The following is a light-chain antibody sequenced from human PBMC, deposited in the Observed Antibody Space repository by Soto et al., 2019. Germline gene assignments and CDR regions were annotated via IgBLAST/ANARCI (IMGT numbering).Light chain of an antibody. CDR2: GAS. CDR3: QQYNNWTPWT. CDR1: QSVSSD. Sequence: EIVMTQSPATLSVSPGERATLSCRASQSVSSDLAWYQQKPGQAPRLLMYGASTRATGVPARFSGSGSGTEFTLTISSLQSEDFAVYYCQQYNNWTPWTFGQGTKVEIK. J-gene: IGKJ1*01. V-gene: IGKV3-15*01.